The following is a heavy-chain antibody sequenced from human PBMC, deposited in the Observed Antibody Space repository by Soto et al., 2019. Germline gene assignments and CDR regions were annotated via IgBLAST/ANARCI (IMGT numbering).Heavy chain of an antibody. CDR2: ISAYNGNT. J-gene: IGHJ6*02. D-gene: IGHD1-26*01. Sequence: QVQLVQSGAEVKKPGASVKVSCKASGYTFTSYGISWVRQAPGQGLDWMGWISAYNGNTNYAQKLQGRVTMTTDTSTSTAYMELRSLRSDDTAVYYCARVSGSYQRKRYYYYGMDVWGQGTTVTVSS. CDR1: GYTFTSYG. V-gene: IGHV1-18*04. CDR3: ARVSGSYQRKRYYYYGMDV.